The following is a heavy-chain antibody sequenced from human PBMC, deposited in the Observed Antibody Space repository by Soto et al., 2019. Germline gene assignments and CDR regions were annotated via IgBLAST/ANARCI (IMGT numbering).Heavy chain of an antibody. CDR2: INPNSGGT. V-gene: IGHV1-2*02. J-gene: IGHJ5*02. CDR3: AREASAGCWNWFEP. CDR1: GYTFTGYY. Sequence: SVKVSCKTSGYTFTGYYMHWVRQAPGQGLEWMGWINPNSGGTNYAQKFQGRVTMTRDTSISTAYMELSMLRSDDTAVYYCAREASAGCWNWFEPWGQGALVTASS. D-gene: IGHD1-26*01.